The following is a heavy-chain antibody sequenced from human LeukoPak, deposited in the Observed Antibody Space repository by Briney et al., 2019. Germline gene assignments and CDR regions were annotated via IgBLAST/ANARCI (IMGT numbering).Heavy chain of an antibody. V-gene: IGHV3-23*01. D-gene: IGHD4/OR15-4a*01. CDR1: GFTFSSYA. J-gene: IGHJ4*02. CDR2: ISNSDYST. Sequence: GGSLRLSCAASGFTFSSYAMSWVRQAPGKGLEWVSTISNSDYSTYYADSVKGRFTISRDNAKNSVYLQMNSLRAEDTAVYYCTRLHGAYPIDFWGQGTLVTVSS. CDR3: TRLHGAYPIDF.